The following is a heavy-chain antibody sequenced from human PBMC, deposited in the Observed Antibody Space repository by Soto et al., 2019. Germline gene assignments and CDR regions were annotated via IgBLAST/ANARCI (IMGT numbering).Heavy chain of an antibody. CDR3: TTDYCSSTSCMNDWFDP. V-gene: IGHV3-15*01. D-gene: IGHD2-2*01. CDR1: GFTFSNAW. CDR2: IKSKTDGGTT. J-gene: IGHJ5*02. Sequence: GSLRLSCAASGFTFSNAWMSWVRQAPGKGLEWVGRIKSKTDGGTTDYAAPVKGRFTISRDDSKNTLYLQMNSLKTEDTAVYYCTTDYCSSTSCMNDWFDPWGQGTLVTVSS.